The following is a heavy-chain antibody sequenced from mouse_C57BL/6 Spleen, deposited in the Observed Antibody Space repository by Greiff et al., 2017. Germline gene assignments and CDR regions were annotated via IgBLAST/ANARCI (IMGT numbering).Heavy chain of an antibody. D-gene: IGHD1-1*01. J-gene: IGHJ4*01. Sequence: EVQLVESGGGLVQPGGSLKLSCAASGFTFSDYGMAWVRQAPRKGPEWVAFISNLAYSIYYADTVTGRFTISRENAKNTLYLEMSSLRSEDTAMYYCARGGSSLGGAMDYWGQGTSVTVSS. CDR2: ISNLAYSI. CDR3: ARGGSSLGGAMDY. V-gene: IGHV5-15*01. CDR1: GFTFSDYG.